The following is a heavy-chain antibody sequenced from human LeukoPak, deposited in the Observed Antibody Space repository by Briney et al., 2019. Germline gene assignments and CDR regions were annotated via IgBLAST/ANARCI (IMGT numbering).Heavy chain of an antibody. V-gene: IGHV4-59*01. J-gene: IGHJ4*02. Sequence: SETLSLTCAVYGGSFSGYYWSWIRQPPGKGLEWIGYIYYSGSTNYNPSLKSRVTISVDTSKNQFSLKLSSVTAADTVVYYCARARSGATLDYWGQGTLVTVSS. CDR3: ARARSGATLDY. D-gene: IGHD5-12*01. CDR1: GGSFSGYY. CDR2: IYYSGST.